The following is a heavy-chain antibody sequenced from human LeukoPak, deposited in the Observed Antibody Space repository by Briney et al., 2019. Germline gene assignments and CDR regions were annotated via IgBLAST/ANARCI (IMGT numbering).Heavy chain of an antibody. V-gene: IGHV3-48*04. CDR1: GFTFSSYS. Sequence: GGSLRLSCAASGFTFSSYSMNWVRQAPGKGLEWVSYISSSSSTIYYADSMRGRFTISRDNAKNSLYLQMNSLKPEDTAVYYCARVAEAAAFDSWGQGTLVTVSS. J-gene: IGHJ4*02. D-gene: IGHD6-13*01. CDR3: ARVAEAAAFDS. CDR2: ISSSSSTI.